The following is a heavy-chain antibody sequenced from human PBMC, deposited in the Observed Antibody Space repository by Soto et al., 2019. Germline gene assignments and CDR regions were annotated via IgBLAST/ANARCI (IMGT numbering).Heavy chain of an antibody. CDR3: ARGLEWLSHFDN. CDR2: ISGYNGNT. Sequence: GASVKVSCKASGYTFTSYGIGWVRQAPGQGLEWMGWISGYNGNTKYAQKLQGRVTMTADTSTSTAYMELRSLRSDDTAVYYCARGLEWLSHFDNWGQGTLVTVSS. CDR1: GYTFTSYG. V-gene: IGHV1-18*01. J-gene: IGHJ4*02. D-gene: IGHD3-3*01.